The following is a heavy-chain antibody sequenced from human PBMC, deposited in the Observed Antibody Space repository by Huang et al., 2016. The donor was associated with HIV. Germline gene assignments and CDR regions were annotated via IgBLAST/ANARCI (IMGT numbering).Heavy chain of an antibody. CDR1: EYTLTELS. CDR3: ATGFDVFFDF. J-gene: IGHJ4*02. CDR2: FDPEIGET. Sequence: QVQLVQSRAEVKKPGASVKVSCKVSEYTLTELSIHWVRQPPGKGFEWMGGFDPEIGETSYAQKFQGRVTMTEDTSTETAFMELSGLRPEDTAVYYCATGFDVFFDFWGQGTLVTVSS. V-gene: IGHV1-24*01. D-gene: IGHD3-9*01.